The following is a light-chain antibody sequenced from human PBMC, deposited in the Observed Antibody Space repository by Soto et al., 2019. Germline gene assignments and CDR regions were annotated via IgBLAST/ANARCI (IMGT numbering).Light chain of an antibody. CDR1: QSVSSN. CDR3: QQDNNWPWT. J-gene: IGKJ1*01. Sequence: IVLTPSPATLSLSPGERATLSCRASQSVSSNLAWYQQKPGQAPRLLIYGASTRATGIPARFSGSESGTEFTLTISSLQSEDFAVYYCQQDNNWPWTFGQGTKVDIK. V-gene: IGKV3D-15*01. CDR2: GAS.